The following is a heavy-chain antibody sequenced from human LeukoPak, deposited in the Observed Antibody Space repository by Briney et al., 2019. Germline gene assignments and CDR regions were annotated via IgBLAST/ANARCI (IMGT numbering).Heavy chain of an antibody. D-gene: IGHD6-19*01. Sequence: PGGSLRLSCSASGFTFSSYAMSWVRQAPGKGLEWVPAISGSGGSTYYADSVKGRFTISRDNSKNTLYLQMNSLRAEDTAVYYCAKLRSGWYYFDYWGQGTLVTVSS. CDR2: ISGSGGST. V-gene: IGHV3-23*01. CDR3: AKLRSGWYYFDY. CDR1: GFTFSSYA. J-gene: IGHJ4*02.